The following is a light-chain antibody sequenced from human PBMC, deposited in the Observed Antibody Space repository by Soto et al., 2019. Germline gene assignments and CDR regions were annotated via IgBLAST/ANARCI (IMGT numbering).Light chain of an antibody. CDR1: QGISNY. CDR3: QKYNSAPWT. V-gene: IGKV1-27*01. J-gene: IGKJ1*01. Sequence: DTQMTQSPSSLSASVGDRVTITCRASQGISNYLAWYQQKPGKVPKLLMYAASTLRSGVPSRFSGSGSGTDFTLTISSLQPEDVATYYCQKYNSAPWTFGPGTTVEIK. CDR2: AAS.